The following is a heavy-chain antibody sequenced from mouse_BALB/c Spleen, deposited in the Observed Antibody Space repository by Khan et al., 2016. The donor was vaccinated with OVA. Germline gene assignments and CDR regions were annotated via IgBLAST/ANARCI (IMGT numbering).Heavy chain of an antibody. CDR1: GYTFTDYY. V-gene: IGHV1-77*01. CDR2: ISPGSGDT. CDR3: ARRDYFGYTFAY. Sequence: QVQLQQSGAELARPGASVKLSCKASGYTFTDYYINWVKQRTGQGLEWIGEISPGSGDTYYNEKFKGKATLTADKSSSTVYMQLSSLTAEASAVDFCARRDYFGYTFAYGGQGTLVTVSA. J-gene: IGHJ3*01. D-gene: IGHD1-2*01.